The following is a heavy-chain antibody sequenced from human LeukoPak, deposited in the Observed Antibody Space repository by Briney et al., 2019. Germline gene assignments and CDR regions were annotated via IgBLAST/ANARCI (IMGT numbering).Heavy chain of an antibody. CDR3: ARDGDYGDYPDY. J-gene: IGHJ4*02. V-gene: IGHV3-48*03. D-gene: IGHD4-17*01. Sequence: GGSLRLSCAASGFTFSSYEMNWVRQAPGKGLEWVSYISSSGSTIYYADSVKGRLTISRDNAKNSLYLQMNSLRAEDTAVYYCARDGDYGDYPDYWGQGTLVTVSS. CDR2: ISSSGSTI. CDR1: GFTFSSYE.